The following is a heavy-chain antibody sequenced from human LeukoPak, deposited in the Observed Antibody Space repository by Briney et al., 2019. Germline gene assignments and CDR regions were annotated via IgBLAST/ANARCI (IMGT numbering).Heavy chain of an antibody. J-gene: IGHJ4*02. D-gene: IGHD1-26*01. CDR2: IYNSGST. V-gene: IGHV4-59*01. CDR3: VRDRELTY. CDR1: GGSISIYY. Sequence: SETLSLTCTVSGGSISIYYWSWLRQPPGKGLEWIGYIYNSGSTIYNPSLWSRVTISVDTSKNQFSLKLNSVTAADTAVYYCVRDRELTYWSQGTLVTVSS.